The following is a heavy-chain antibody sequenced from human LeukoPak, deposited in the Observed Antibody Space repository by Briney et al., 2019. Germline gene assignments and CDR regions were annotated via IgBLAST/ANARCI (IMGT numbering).Heavy chain of an antibody. Sequence: GGSLRLSCAASGFTFSSDAMHWVRQAPSKGLEWVSAISGSGGSTYYADSVKGRFTISRDNSKNTLYLQMNSLRAEDTAVYYCAKDEEEYYDSSGYYANYWGQGTLVTVSS. V-gene: IGHV3-23*01. D-gene: IGHD3-22*01. J-gene: IGHJ4*02. CDR2: ISGSGGST. CDR1: GFTFSSDA. CDR3: AKDEEEYYDSSGYYANY.